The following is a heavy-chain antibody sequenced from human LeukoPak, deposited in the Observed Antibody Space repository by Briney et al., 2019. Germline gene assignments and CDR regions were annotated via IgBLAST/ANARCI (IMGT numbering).Heavy chain of an antibody. CDR3: ARESPQPRSFDY. CDR1: GGTFSSYA. D-gene: IGHD5-18*01. Sequence: ASVKVSFKASGGTFSSYAISWVRQAPGQGLEWMGRIIPIFGIANYAQKFQGRVTITADKSTSTAYMELSSLRSEDTAVYYCARESPQPRSFDYWGQGTLVTVSS. V-gene: IGHV1-69*04. CDR2: IIPIFGIA. J-gene: IGHJ4*02.